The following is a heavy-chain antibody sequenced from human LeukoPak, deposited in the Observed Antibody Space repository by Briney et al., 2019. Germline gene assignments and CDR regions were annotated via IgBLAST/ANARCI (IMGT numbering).Heavy chain of an antibody. CDR3: AKERATETRRLDY. Sequence: GRSLRLSCAASGFTFSTYVMHWVRQAPGKGLEWVAVISYGGSNKNYADSVKGRFTISRDNSKNTLYLQMNSLRPEDAAVYYCAKERATETRRLDYWGQGTLVTVSS. CDR1: GFTFSTYV. V-gene: IGHV3-30*18. J-gene: IGHJ4*02. CDR2: ISYGGSNK.